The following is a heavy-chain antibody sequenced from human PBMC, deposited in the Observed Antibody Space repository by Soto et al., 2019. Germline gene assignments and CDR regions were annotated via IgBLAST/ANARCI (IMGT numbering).Heavy chain of an antibody. J-gene: IGHJ3*02. CDR2: IIPIFGTA. D-gene: IGHD6-6*01. CDR3: ARDQSSIAARSYAFDI. CDR1: GGTFSSYA. Sequence: QVQLVQSGAEVKKPGSSVKVSCKASGGTFSSYAISWVRQAPGQGLEWMGGIIPIFGTANYAQKFQGRVTITADESTSTAYMELSSLRSEDTAVYYCARDQSSIAARSYAFDIWGQGTMVTVSS. V-gene: IGHV1-69*01.